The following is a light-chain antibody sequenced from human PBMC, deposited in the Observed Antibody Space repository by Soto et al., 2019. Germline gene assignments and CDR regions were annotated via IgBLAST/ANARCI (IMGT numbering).Light chain of an antibody. V-gene: IGLV2-8*01. J-gene: IGLJ1*01. CDR2: GVN. CDR3: SSYAGSNILYV. Sequence: QSALTQPPSASGSPGQSVTISCTGTSSDVGGYNYVSWYQQHPGKAPQLVIYGVNKRASGVPDRFSGSKSGNTASLTVSGLQAEDEAEYYCSSYAGSNILYVFGTGTKLTVL. CDR1: SSDVGGYNY.